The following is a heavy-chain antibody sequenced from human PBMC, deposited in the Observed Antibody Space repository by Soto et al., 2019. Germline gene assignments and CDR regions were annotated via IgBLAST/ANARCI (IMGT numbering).Heavy chain of an antibody. CDR2: IYYSGST. D-gene: IGHD3-22*01. Sequence: SETLSLTCTVSGGSISSYYWSWIRQPPGKGLEWIGYIYYSGSTNYNPSLKSRVTISVDTSKNQFSLKLSSVTAADTAVYYCATSGGYSDYYDSSGFTSNWYFDLWGRGTLVTVSS. J-gene: IGHJ2*01. CDR1: GGSISSYY. V-gene: IGHV4-59*01. CDR3: ATSGGYSDYYDSSGFTSNWYFDL.